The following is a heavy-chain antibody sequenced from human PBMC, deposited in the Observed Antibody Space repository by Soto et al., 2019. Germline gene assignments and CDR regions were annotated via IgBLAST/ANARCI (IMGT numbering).Heavy chain of an antibody. CDR3: AKDGEEGACDGMDG. CDR2: IRVEGGTT. Sequence: EVQLLESGGGLVQPGGSLRLSCTASGFSFSTYVMSWVRQAPGKGLEWVSEIRVEGGTTNYADSVRGRFTISRDNSKNWLSLQMHSLRAEDTDMYYCAKDGEEGACDGMDGWGQGPRVTVSS. J-gene: IGHJ6*02. D-gene: IGHD1-26*01. CDR1: GFSFSTYV. V-gene: IGHV3-23*01.